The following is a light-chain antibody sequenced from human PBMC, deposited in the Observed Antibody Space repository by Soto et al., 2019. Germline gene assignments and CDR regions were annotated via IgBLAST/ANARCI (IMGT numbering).Light chain of an antibody. CDR1: SGHSSYA. J-gene: IGLJ3*02. V-gene: IGLV4-69*01. CDR2: LNSDGSH. CDR3: QTWGTGIPWV. Sequence: QPVLTQSPSASASLGASVKLTCTLSSGHSSYAIAWHQQQPEKGPRYLMKLNSDGSHSKGDGIPDRFSGSSSGAERYLTISSLQSEDEADYYCQTWGTGIPWVFGGRTKVTVL.